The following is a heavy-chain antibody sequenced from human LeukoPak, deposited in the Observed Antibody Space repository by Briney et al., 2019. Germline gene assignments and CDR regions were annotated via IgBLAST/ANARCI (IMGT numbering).Heavy chain of an antibody. CDR2: ITSSGSYI. Sequence: GGSLRLSCAASGFTFSTYGMSWVRQAPGKGLEWVSSITSSGSYIYYADSVKGRFTISRDNAKNSLYLQMNSLRAEDTAVYYCARVDSSGYYYAYFDYWGQGTLVTVSS. J-gene: IGHJ4*02. D-gene: IGHD3-22*01. CDR1: GFTFSTYG. V-gene: IGHV3-21*01. CDR3: ARVDSSGYYYAYFDY.